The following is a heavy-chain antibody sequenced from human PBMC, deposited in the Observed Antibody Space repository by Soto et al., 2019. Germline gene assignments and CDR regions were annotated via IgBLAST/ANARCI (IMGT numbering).Heavy chain of an antibody. D-gene: IGHD3-16*01. Sequence: GASVKVSCKASGGTFSSYAISWVRQAPGQGLEWMGGIIPIFGTANYAQKFQGRVTITADESTSTAYMELSSLRSEDTAVYYCAVGTLTPARIPVLGYFDYWGQGTLVTVSS. CDR2: IIPIFGTA. CDR3: AVGTLTPARIPVLGYFDY. J-gene: IGHJ4*02. CDR1: GGTFSSYA. V-gene: IGHV1-69*13.